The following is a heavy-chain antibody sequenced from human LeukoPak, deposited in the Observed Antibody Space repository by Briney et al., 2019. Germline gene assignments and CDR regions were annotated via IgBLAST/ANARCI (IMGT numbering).Heavy chain of an antibody. D-gene: IGHD2-15*01. Sequence: GGSLRLSCAASGFTFSSYSMNWVRQAPGKGLEWVSSISSSSSYIYYADSVKGRFTISRDNAKNSLYLQMNSLRAEDTAVYYCARGDCSGGSCYGEEFDPWGQGTLVTVSS. CDR1: GFTFSSYS. CDR3: ARGDCSGGSCYGEEFDP. CDR2: ISSSSSYI. J-gene: IGHJ5*02. V-gene: IGHV3-21*01.